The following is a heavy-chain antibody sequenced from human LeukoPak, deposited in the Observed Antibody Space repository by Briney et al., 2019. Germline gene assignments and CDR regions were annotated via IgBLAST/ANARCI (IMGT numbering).Heavy chain of an antibody. CDR2: IWYDGSNE. J-gene: IGHJ4*02. Sequence: PGGSLRLSXAASGFTFSSYGMHWVRQAPGKGLEWLALIWYDGSNEYFADSVRGRFTISRDNSKNTLYLQMNSLRAEDTAVYYCAKGLYDYVSSLDYWGQGTLVTVSS. CDR3: AKGLYDYVSSLDY. CDR1: GFTFSSYG. V-gene: IGHV3-33*06. D-gene: IGHD3-16*01.